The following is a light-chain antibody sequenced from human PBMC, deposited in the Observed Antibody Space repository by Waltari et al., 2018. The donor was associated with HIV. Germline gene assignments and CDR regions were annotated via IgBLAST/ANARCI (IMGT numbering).Light chain of an antibody. CDR3: AAGDDSLNGWV. Sequence: QSVLTQPPSASGTPGQRVTISCSGSSSNIRSNTVSWYQQLPGTAPKLLIYSNDQRPSGVPDRFSGSKSGTSASLAISGLQSEDEADYYCAAGDDSLNGWVFGGGTKLTVL. V-gene: IGLV1-44*01. CDR1: SSNIRSNT. CDR2: SND. J-gene: IGLJ3*02.